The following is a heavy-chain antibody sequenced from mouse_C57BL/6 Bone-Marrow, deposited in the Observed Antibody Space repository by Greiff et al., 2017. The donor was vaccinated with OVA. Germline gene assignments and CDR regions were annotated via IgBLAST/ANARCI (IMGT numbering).Heavy chain of an antibody. CDR3: ARDGSPLLGVDY. Sequence: QVQLQQSGAELAKPGASVKLSCKASGYTFTSYWMHWVKQRPGQGLEWIGYINPSSGYTKSNQKFKDKATLTAAKSSSTAYMQLSSLTYEDSAVYYCARDGSPLLGVDYWGQGTTLTVSS. CDR2: INPSSGYT. J-gene: IGHJ2*01. V-gene: IGHV1-7*01. CDR1: GYTFTSYW. D-gene: IGHD1-1*01.